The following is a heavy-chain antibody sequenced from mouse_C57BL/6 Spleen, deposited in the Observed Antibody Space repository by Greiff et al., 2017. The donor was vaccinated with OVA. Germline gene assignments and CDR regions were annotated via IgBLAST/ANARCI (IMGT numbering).Heavy chain of an antibody. J-gene: IGHJ4*01. CDR1: GFTFSSYG. V-gene: IGHV5-6*01. CDR3: ARLGPITTVVARYYYAMDY. Sequence: EVQGVESGGDLVKPGGSLKLSCAASGFTFSSYGMSWVRQTPDKRLEWVATISSGGSYTYYPDSVKGRFTISRDNAKNTLYLQMSSLKSEDTAMYYCARLGPITTVVARYYYAMDYWGQGTSVTVSS. D-gene: IGHD1-1*01. CDR2: ISSGGSYT.